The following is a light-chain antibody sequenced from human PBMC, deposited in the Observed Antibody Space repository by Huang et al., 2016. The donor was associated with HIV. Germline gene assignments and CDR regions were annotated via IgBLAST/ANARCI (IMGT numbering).Light chain of an antibody. Sequence: DIVMTQSPDSLAVSLGERATINCKSSQRILYNSDKKNYLAWYQQKPGQPPKLLLYWASTRESGIPERFSGSGSGTDFTLTINNLQPEDVATYYCQQYYQNPQTFGQGT. J-gene: IGKJ5*01. CDR1: QRILYNSDKKNY. CDR2: WAS. CDR3: QQYYQNPQT. V-gene: IGKV4-1*01.